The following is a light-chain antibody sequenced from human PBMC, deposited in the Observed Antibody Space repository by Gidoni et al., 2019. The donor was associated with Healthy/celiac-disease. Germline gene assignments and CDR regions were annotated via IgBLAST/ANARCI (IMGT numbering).Light chain of an antibody. CDR3: QQRSNWRKFT. V-gene: IGKV3-11*01. J-gene: IGKJ3*01. Sequence: EIVLTKSPATLSLSPGERATLSCRASQSVSSYLAWYQQKPGQAPRLLIYDASSRATGIPARFSGSGSGTDFTLTISSLEPEDFAVYYCQQRSNWRKFTFGPGTKVDIK. CDR2: DAS. CDR1: QSVSSY.